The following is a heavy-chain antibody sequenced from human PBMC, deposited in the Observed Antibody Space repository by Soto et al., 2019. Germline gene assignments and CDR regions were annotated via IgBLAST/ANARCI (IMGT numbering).Heavy chain of an antibody. CDR3: ARARDYLYWYFDH. CDR2: ISSRGSTI. V-gene: IGHV3-48*03. J-gene: IGHJ2*01. CDR1: GSTFSSYE. D-gene: IGHD4-17*01. Sequence: EVRLVESGGGLVQPGGSLRRSCAASGSTFSSYEMNWVRHAQGKGLESVSEISSRGSTIDYADSVKGRITISRDNAKNSLYLQMNSMRDDDTAVYYCARARDYLYWYFDHWGRGTLDTFSS.